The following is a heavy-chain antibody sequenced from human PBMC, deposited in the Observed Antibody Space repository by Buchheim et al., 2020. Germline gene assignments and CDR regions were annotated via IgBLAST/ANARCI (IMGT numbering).Heavy chain of an antibody. D-gene: IGHD1-26*01. J-gene: IGHJ4*02. CDR1: GFSFNSYS. V-gene: IGHV3-48*01. CDR2: ICYDSVNI. CDR3: AKGDWDY. Sequence: EVQLVESGGGLVQPGGSLRLSCAASGFSFNSYSMNWVRQAPGKGLEWVSYICYDSVNIYSADSVQGRFTISRDNAKNSLYLQMTSLRAEDTAVYYCAKGDWDYWGQGTL.